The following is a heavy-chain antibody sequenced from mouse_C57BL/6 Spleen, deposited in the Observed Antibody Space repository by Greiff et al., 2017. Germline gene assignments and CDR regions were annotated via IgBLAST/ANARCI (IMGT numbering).Heavy chain of an antibody. CDR3: ARTGLLYAMDD. V-gene: IGHV1-50*01. CDR1: GYTFTSYW. J-gene: IGHJ4*01. CDR2: IDPSDSYT. D-gene: IGHD2-10*01. Sequence: VQLQQPGAELVKPGASVKLSCKASGYTFTSYWMQWVKQRPGQGLEWIGEIDPSDSYTNYNQKFKGKATLTVDTSSSTAYMQLSSLTSEDSAVYYCARTGLLYAMDDWGQGTSVTVSS.